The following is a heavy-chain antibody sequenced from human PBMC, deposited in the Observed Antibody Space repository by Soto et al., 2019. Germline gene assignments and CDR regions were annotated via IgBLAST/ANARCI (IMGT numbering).Heavy chain of an antibody. V-gene: IGHV1-18*01. D-gene: IGHD5-18*01. CDR2: ISAYNINT. J-gene: IGHJ4*02. CDR3: GRAGSGYRYGRLDY. Sequence: QVQLVQSGAEVKKPGASVKVSCKASGYIFTNYGISWVRQAPGQGLEWMGWISAYNINTNYAREFQGRVTMTTDTSTSTAYMELRSLTSDDTAVYYCGRAGSGYRYGRLDYWGQGTLLTVSS. CDR1: GYIFTNYG.